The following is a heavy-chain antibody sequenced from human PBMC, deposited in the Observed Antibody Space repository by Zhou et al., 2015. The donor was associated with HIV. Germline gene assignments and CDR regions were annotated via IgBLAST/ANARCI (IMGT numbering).Heavy chain of an antibody. J-gene: IGHJ4*02. CDR2: ISYDGSNK. D-gene: IGHD1-26*01. V-gene: IGHV3-30*18. CDR3: AKDQYERWELLQPFDY. CDR1: GFTFSSYG. Sequence: QVQLVESGGGVVQPGRSLRLSCAASGFTFSSYGMHWVRQAPGKGLEWVAVISYDGSNKYYADSVKGRFTISRDNSKNTLYLQMNSLRAEDTAVYYCAKDQYERWELLQPFDYWGQGTLVTVSS.